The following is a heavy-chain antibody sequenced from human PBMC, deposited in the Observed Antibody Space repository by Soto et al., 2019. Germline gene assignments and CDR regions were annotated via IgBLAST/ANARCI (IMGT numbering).Heavy chain of an antibody. J-gene: IGHJ4*02. Sequence: ASVKVSCKASGFTFTSSAVQWVRQARGQGLEWIGWIIADSGNTNYAQKLQGRVTMTTDTSTSTAYMELRSLRSDDTAVYYCARFPDYGDYVDYWGQGTLVTVSS. D-gene: IGHD4-17*01. V-gene: IGHV1-18*01. CDR2: IIADSGNT. CDR1: GFTFTSSA. CDR3: ARFPDYGDYVDY.